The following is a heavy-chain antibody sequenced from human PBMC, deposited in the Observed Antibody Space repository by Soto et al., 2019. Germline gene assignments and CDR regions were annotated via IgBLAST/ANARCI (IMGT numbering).Heavy chain of an antibody. CDR2: IYYSGST. D-gene: IGHD5-12*01. J-gene: IGHJ4*02. Sequence: QVQLQESGPGLVKPSQTLSLTCTVSGASISSGDYSWSWIRQPPGKGLEWIGHIYYSGSTYYNPPLKSRLTISVDTSKSQFSLTLSSVLAAGTAVYSCARGKATISRGYYFDYWGQGTPVTVS. CDR1: GASISSGDYS. CDR3: ARGKATISRGYYFDY. V-gene: IGHV4-30-4*01.